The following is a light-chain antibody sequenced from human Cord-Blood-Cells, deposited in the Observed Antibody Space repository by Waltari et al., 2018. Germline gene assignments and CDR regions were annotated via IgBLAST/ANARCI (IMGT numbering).Light chain of an antibody. J-gene: IGKJ2*01. V-gene: IGKV1-33*01. CDR1: QDISNY. Sequence: DIQMSQSPSSLSASLGDRVTITCQASQDISNYLNWYQQKPGKAPKLLIYDASTSETGVPSRCSGGGSGTDFTFTISSLQPEDIATYYCQQYDNLYTFGQGTKLEI. CDR3: QQYDNLYT. CDR2: DAS.